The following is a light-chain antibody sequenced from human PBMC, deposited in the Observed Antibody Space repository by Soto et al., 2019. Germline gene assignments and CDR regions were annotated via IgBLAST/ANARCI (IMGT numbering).Light chain of an antibody. J-gene: IGLJ1*01. CDR2: EGS. Sequence: QSALTQPASVSGSPGQSITIPCTGTSSDVGSYNLVSWYQQHPGKAPKLIIYEGSKRPSGVSNPFSGSKSGNTASLTISGLQAEDEADYYCCSFAGTGTYVFATGTKLTVL. CDR1: SSDVGSYNL. CDR3: CSFAGTGTYV. V-gene: IGLV2-23*01.